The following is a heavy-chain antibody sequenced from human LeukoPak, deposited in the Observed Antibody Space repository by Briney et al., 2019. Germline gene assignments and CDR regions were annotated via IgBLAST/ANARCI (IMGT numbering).Heavy chain of an antibody. J-gene: IGHJ4*02. Sequence: GGSLRLSCAPSGFTLSNYWMSWVRQAPGKGLEWVANIKQDGSEKYYVDSVKGRFTISRDNAKNSLYLQMNSLRAEDTAVYYCARASGSTTIPTKYWGQGTLVTVSS. CDR1: GFTLSNYW. D-gene: IGHD1-26*01. CDR3: ARASGSTTIPTKY. V-gene: IGHV3-7*03. CDR2: IKQDGSEK.